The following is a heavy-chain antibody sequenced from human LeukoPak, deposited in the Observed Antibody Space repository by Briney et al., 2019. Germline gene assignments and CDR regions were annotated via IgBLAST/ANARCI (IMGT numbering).Heavy chain of an antibody. CDR3: VVQAALGTSGV. CDR2: IYPGDSDR. CDR1: GYSFTSYW. Sequence: GESLKISCKGSGYSFTSYWIAWVRQMPGKGLEWMGNIYPGDSDRRCSPSFQGLVTITADKSVSTAYLQWSSLRASDTAMYYCVVQAALGTSGVWGQGTTVTVSS. J-gene: IGHJ6*02. D-gene: IGHD6-13*01. V-gene: IGHV5-51*01.